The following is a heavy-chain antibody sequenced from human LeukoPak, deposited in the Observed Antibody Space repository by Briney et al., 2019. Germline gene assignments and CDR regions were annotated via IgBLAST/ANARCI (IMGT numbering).Heavy chain of an antibody. D-gene: IGHD2-15*01. J-gene: IGHJ3*02. CDR2: IRYDGSDE. V-gene: IGHV3-30*02. CDR1: GFTFSNYG. Sequence: PGGSLRLSCAASGFTFSNYGIHWVRQAPGKGLEWVAFIRYDGSDEYYAESVEGRFTISRDNSKNTLYLQMNSLRAEDTAVYYCAKRGYCRGGTCFSHDAFDIWGQGTMVTVSS. CDR3: AKRGYCRGGTCFSHDAFDI.